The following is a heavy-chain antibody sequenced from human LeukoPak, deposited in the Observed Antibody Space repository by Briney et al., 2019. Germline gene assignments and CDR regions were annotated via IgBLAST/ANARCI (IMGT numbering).Heavy chain of an antibody. CDR2: INHSGST. CDR1: GGSFSGYY. CDR3: ARDRFRGWFDP. Sequence: SETLSLTCAVYGGSFSGYYWSWIRQPPGKGLEWIGEINHSGSTNYNPSLKSRVTISVDTSKNQFSLKLSSVTAADTAVYYCARDRFRGWFDPWGQGTLVTVSS. D-gene: IGHD3-10*01. J-gene: IGHJ5*02. V-gene: IGHV4-34*01.